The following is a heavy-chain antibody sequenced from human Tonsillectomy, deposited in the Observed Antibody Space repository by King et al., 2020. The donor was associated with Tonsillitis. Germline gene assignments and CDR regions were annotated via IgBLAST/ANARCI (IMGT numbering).Heavy chain of an antibody. CDR3: AKAYSSGWYRSDAFDI. D-gene: IGHD6-19*01. V-gene: IGHV3-23*04. Sequence: VQLVQSGGGLVQPGGSLRLSCAASGFTFSSYAMTWLRQAPGKGLEWVSAISDTVGSTYYADSVKARFTISRGNSKNTLYLQMNSLRAEDTAVYYCAKAYSSGWYRSDAFDIWGQGTMVTVSS. J-gene: IGHJ3*02. CDR2: ISDTVGST. CDR1: GFTFSSYA.